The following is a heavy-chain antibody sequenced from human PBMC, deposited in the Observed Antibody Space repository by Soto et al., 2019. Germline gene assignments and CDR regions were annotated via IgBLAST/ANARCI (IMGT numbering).Heavy chain of an antibody. J-gene: IGHJ3*02. CDR3: ARDKNRLGGSGRNAFDI. CDR1: GGSISSSNC. D-gene: IGHD3-10*01. Sequence: QVQLQESGPGLVKPSGTLSLTCAVSGGSISSSNCWSWVRQPPGKGREGIGEIYHSGSTNYNPSLKSRVTISVDKSKNQFSLKLSSVTAADTAVYYCARDKNRLGGSGRNAFDIWGQGTMVTVSS. V-gene: IGHV4-4*02. CDR2: IYHSGST.